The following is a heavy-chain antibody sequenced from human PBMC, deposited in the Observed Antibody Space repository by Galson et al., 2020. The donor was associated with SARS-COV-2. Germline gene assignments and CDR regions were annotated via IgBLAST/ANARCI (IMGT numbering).Heavy chain of an antibody. CDR1: GFTFSSYS. Sequence: GGSLRLSCAASGFTFSSYSMNWVRQAPGKGLEWVSYISSSSSTIYYADSVKGRFTISRDNAKNSLYLQMNSLRDEDTAVYYCARGGGGSYDFWSGYYYDYGDYPGRFDYWGQGTLVTVSS. D-gene: IGHD3-3*01. J-gene: IGHJ4*02. CDR3: ARGGGGSYDFWSGYYYDYGDYPGRFDY. V-gene: IGHV3-48*02. CDR2: ISSSSSTI.